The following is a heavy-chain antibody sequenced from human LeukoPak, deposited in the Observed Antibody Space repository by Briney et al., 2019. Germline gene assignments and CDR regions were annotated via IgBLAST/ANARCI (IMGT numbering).Heavy chain of an antibody. Sequence: SETLSLTCTVSGGSISSYYWSWIRQPPGKGLEWIGYIYYSGSTNYNPSLKSRVTISVDTSKSQFSLKLNSVTAADTAVYYCGSLYINGGGDYWGQGTLVTVSS. V-gene: IGHV4-59*08. CDR3: GSLYINGGGDY. D-gene: IGHD6-25*01. CDR1: GGSISSYY. CDR2: IYYSGST. J-gene: IGHJ4*02.